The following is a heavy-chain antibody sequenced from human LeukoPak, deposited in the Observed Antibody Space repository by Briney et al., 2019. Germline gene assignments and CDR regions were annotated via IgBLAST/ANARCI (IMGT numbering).Heavy chain of an antibody. V-gene: IGHV1-18*04. CDR1: GYTFINYG. Sequence: GSSVKVSCKASGYTFINYGFTWVRQPPGPGLEWMGWISGYNGNTNYLQKFQGRVTITTDTSKNTVYMELRSLSSDDTAVYYCARVSTNSRVGGYDPQWYFDLWGRGTLVTVSS. D-gene: IGHD5-12*01. CDR2: ISGYNGNT. CDR3: ARVSTNSRVGGYDPQWYFDL. J-gene: IGHJ2*01.